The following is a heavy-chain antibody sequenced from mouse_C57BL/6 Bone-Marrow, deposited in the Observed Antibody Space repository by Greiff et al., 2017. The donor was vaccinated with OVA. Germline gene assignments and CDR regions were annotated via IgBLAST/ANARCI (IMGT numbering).Heavy chain of an antibody. D-gene: IGHD1-1*01. CDR2: IYWDDDK. Sequence: QVTLKVCGPGILQSSQTLSLTCSFSGFSLSTSGMGVSWIRQPSGKGLEWLAHIYWDDDKRYNPSLKSRLTISKDTSRNQVFLKITSVDTADTATYYCARRGYYGSSFYYFDYWGQGTTLTVSS. J-gene: IGHJ2*01. CDR3: ARRGYYGSSFYYFDY. V-gene: IGHV8-12*01. CDR1: GFSLSTSGMG.